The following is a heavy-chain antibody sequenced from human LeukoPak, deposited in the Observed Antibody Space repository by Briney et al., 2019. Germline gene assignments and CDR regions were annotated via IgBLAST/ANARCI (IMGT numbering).Heavy chain of an antibody. V-gene: IGHV1-2*02. Sequence: ASVKASCKASGYTFTGYYIHWVRQAPGQGLEWMGWINPKSGGTKYAQKFQGRVTMTRDTSISTAYMELSRLRSDDTGVYYCARAYYYDSSGYHGDYFDYWGQGTLVTVSS. CDR3: ARAYYYDSSGYHGDYFDY. D-gene: IGHD3-22*01. CDR2: INPKSGGT. J-gene: IGHJ4*02. CDR1: GYTFTGYY.